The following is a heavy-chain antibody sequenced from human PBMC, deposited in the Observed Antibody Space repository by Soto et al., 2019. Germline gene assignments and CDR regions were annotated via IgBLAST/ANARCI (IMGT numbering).Heavy chain of an antibody. D-gene: IGHD1-7*01. V-gene: IGHV1-3*05. CDR3: ASELELRGWFDP. CDR1: GYTFTSYA. Sequence: QVQLVQSGAEEKKPGASVKVSCKASGYTFTSYAMHWVRQAPGQRLEWRGWINAGNGNTKYSQKFQGRVTITRDTAASTAYMELSSLRSEDTAVYYCASELELRGWFDPWGQGTLVTVSS. CDR2: INAGNGNT. J-gene: IGHJ5*02.